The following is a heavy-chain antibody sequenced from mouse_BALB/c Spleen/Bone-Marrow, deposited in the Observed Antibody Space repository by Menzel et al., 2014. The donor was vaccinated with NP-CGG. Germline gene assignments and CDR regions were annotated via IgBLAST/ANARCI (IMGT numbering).Heavy chain of an antibody. CDR1: GYAFTDYL. D-gene: IGHD2-14*01. V-gene: IGHV1-54*02. CDR3: ARGGVRGKDYFDY. Sequence: VQLQQSGAELVRPGTSVKVSCKASGYAFTDYLMEWLKQRPGQGLEWIGVINPGSGSTNQNGKFKDKATLTADTSSNTAYMQLSSLTSEDSAVYYCARGGVRGKDYFDYWGQGTTLTVSS. J-gene: IGHJ2*01. CDR2: INPGSGST.